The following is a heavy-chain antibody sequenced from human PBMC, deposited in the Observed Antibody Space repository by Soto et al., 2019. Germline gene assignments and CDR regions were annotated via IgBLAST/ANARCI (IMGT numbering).Heavy chain of an antibody. J-gene: IGHJ4*02. CDR3: TTGIEVAGLLY. V-gene: IGHV3-73*01. Sequence: PGGSLRLSCAASGFTFSGSPMHWVRQASGKGLEWVGRIRDKTDNYKTTYAPSLKGRFTFSRDDSKDTAYLQMNDLRIEDTALYYCTTGIEVAGLLYWGQGTLVTVSS. CDR2: IRDKTDNYKT. CDR1: GFTFSGSP. D-gene: IGHD6-19*01.